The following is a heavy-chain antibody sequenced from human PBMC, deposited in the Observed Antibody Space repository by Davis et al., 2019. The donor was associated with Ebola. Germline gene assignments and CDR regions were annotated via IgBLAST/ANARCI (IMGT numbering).Heavy chain of an antibody. D-gene: IGHD7-27*01. Sequence: GESLKISCPDSVITFSSYAMTWVRQAPGKGLEWVSVISGTGATTVYADSVTGRFSISRDKSKKSLYLQMSSLTAGDTAVYYCAKEENGGLFENWGQGALVTVSS. J-gene: IGHJ4*02. CDR3: AKEENGGLFEN. V-gene: IGHV3-23*01. CDR2: ISGTGATT. CDR1: VITFSSYA.